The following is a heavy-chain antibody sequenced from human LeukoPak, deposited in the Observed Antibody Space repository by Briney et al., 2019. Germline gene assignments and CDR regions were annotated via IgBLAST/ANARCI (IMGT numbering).Heavy chain of an antibody. V-gene: IGHV1-8*01. CDR2: MNPNSGNT. D-gene: IGHD6-6*01. J-gene: IGHJ6*02. CDR3: ARERIAARLLYYYYYGMDV. Sequence: ASVKVSCTASGYTFTSYDVNWVRQATGQGLEWMGWMNPNSGNTGLAQKFQGRVTLTRDTSLSTAYMELSNLRSDDTAVYYCARERIAARLLYYYYYGMDVWGQGTTVTVSS. CDR1: GYTFTSYD.